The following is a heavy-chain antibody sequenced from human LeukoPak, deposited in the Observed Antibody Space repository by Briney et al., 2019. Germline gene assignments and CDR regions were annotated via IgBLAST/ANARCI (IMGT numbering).Heavy chain of an antibody. V-gene: IGHV4-34*01. CDR1: GVSFSGYY. J-gene: IGHJ4*02. CDR2: INHSGST. Sequence: SETLSLTCAVYGVSFSGYYWSWIRQPPGKGLEWIGEINHSGSTNYNPSLKSRVTISVDTSKNQFSLKLSSVTAADTAVYYCARDYHYWGQGTLVTVSS. CDR3: ARDYHY. D-gene: IGHD3-10*01.